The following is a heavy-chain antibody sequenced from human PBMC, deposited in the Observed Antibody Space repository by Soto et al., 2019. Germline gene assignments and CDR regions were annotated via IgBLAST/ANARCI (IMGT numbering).Heavy chain of an antibody. V-gene: IGHV5-51*01. CDR2: IYPGDSDT. D-gene: IGHD6-13*01. Sequence: GESLKISCTASGYSFTSYWIGWVRQMPGKGLEWMGIIYPGDSDTKYSPSFEGQVTISADKSTSTAYLQWSSLKASDTAMYYCARQFNSPWYFLSLDYWGQGTLVTVSS. J-gene: IGHJ4*02. CDR1: GYSFTSYW. CDR3: ARQFNSPWYFLSLDY.